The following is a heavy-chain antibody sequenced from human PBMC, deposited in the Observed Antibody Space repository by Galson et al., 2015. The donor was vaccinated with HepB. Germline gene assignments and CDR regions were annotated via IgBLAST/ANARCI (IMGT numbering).Heavy chain of an antibody. CDR1: GFTFSSYS. CDR2: ISSSSSTI. CDR3: ARDQNYDSSGVDFDY. Sequence: SLRLSCAASGFTFSSYSMNWVRQAPGKGLEWVSYISSSSSTIYYADSVKGRFTISRDNAKNSLYLQMNSLRDEDTAVYYCARDQNYDSSGVDFDYWGQGTLVTVSS. D-gene: IGHD3-22*01. V-gene: IGHV3-48*02. J-gene: IGHJ4*02.